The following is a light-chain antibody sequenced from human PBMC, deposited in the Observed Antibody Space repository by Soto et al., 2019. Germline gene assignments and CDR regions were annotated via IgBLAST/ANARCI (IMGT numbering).Light chain of an antibody. CDR1: QGIRND. Sequence: DVPMTQSPSSLSASVGDRVTITCRASQGIRNDLGWYQQKPGKAPKRLIYAASSLQSAVQSRFSVTGSGTELTHTIRSLQPEDFATYYCLQHNSYPRETFGQGTKLEIK. CDR3: LQHNSYPRET. CDR2: AAS. J-gene: IGKJ2*01. V-gene: IGKV1-17*01.